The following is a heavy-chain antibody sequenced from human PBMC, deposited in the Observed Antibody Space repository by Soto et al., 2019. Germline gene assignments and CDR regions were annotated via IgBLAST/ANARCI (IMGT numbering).Heavy chain of an antibody. CDR1: GGSVSNKTYY. Sequence: SETLSLICSVSGGSVSNKTYYWSWIRQPPGKRLEWIGYVYYSGTTNYNPSLKSRVTISVDLSKNQSSLRLSSVTTADTALYYCARTTAVPNTLRSRYFFDYWGQGTLVTVSS. V-gene: IGHV4-61*01. CDR3: ARTTAVPNTLRSRYFFDY. D-gene: IGHD4-17*01. CDR2: VYYSGTT. J-gene: IGHJ4*02.